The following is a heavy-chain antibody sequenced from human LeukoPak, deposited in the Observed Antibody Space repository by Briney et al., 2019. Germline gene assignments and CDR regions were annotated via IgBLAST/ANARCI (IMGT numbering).Heavy chain of an antibody. D-gene: IGHD3-3*01. V-gene: IGHV1-46*01. J-gene: IGHJ4*02. CDR3: AKGPGDYDFWSGYNLDYFDY. CDR1: GYTFTSYY. CDR2: INPSGGST. Sequence: ASVKVSCKASGYTFTSYYMHWVRQAPGQGLEWMGIINPSGGSTSYAQKFQGRVTMTRDMSTSTVYMELSSLRSEDTAVYYCAKGPGDYDFWSGYNLDYFDYWGQGTLVTVSS.